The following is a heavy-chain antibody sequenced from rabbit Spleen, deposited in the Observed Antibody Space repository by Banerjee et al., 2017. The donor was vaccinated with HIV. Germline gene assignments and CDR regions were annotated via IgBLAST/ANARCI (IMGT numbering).Heavy chain of an antibody. CDR2: IYAGGSGTT. D-gene: IGHD8-1*01. CDR1: GFSFSGSHY. V-gene: IGHV1S40*01. J-gene: IGHJ6*01. CDR3: ARDVGTSFSTYGMDL. Sequence: QSLEESGGDLVKPGASLTLTCTASGFSFSGSHYMCWVRQAPGKGLEWIACIYAGGSGTTYYASWAKGRFTISKTSSTTVTLQMTSLTAADTATYFCARDVGTSFSTYGMDLWGPGTLVTVS.